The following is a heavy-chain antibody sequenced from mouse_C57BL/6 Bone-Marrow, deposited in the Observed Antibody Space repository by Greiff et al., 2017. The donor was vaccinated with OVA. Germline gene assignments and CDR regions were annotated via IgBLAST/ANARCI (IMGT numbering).Heavy chain of an antibody. D-gene: IGHD2-5*01. CDR2: INPNNGGT. V-gene: IGHV1-22*01. CDR3: ARSGLSNYYFDY. J-gene: IGHJ2*01. Sequence: VQLQQSGPELVKPGASVKMSCKASGYTFTDYNMHWVKQSHGKSLEWIGYINPNNGGTSYNQKFKGKATLTVNKSSSTAYMGLRSLTSEDSAVYYCARSGLSNYYFDYWGQGTTLTVSS. CDR1: GYTFTDYN.